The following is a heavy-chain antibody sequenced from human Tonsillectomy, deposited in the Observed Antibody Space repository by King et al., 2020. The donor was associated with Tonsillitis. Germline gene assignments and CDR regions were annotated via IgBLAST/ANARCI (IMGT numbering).Heavy chain of an antibody. J-gene: IGHJ3*02. CDR2: ISYGGSNK. CDR3: AKDLSSAMIVVDAFDI. CDR1: GFTFSSYG. D-gene: IGHD3-22*01. Sequence: VQLVESGGGVVQPGRSLRLSCAASGFTFSSYGMHWVRQAPGKGLEWVAVISYGGSNKYYADSVKGRFTISRDNSKNTLYLQMNSLRAEDTAWYHCAKDLSSAMIVVDAFDIWGQGTIVTVSS. V-gene: IGHV3-30*18.